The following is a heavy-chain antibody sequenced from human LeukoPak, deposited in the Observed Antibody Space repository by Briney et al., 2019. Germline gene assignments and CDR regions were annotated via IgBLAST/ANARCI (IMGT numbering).Heavy chain of an antibody. D-gene: IGHD4-23*01. CDR3: AKDYGGNFGDY. CDR2: ISGSGVST. Sequence: GGSVRLSCAACGFTFSKYAMSWVRQAGGRGLEWVSAISGSGVSTYYAASVKRRFTISRDNAKNTLYLQMNSLRAEDTAVYYCAKDYGGNFGDYWGQGTLVTVSS. J-gene: IGHJ4*02. CDR1: GFTFSKYA. V-gene: IGHV3-23*01.